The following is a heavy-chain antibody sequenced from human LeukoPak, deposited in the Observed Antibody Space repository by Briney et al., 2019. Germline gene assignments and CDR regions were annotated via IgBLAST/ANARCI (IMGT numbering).Heavy chain of an antibody. CDR3: ARVLYGDYDY. V-gene: IGHV4-34*01. CDR1: GGSFSGYY. CDR2: INHSGST. D-gene: IGHD4-17*01. J-gene: IGHJ4*02. Sequence: SETLSLTCAVYGGSFSGYYRSWIRQPPGKGLEWIGEINHSGSTNYNPSLKSRFTISVDTSKNQFSLKLSSVTAADTAVYYCARVLYGDYDYWGQGTLVTVSS.